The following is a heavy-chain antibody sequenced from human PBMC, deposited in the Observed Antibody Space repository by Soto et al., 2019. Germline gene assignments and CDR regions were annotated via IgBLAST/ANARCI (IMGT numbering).Heavy chain of an antibody. D-gene: IGHD3-22*01. V-gene: IGHV2-5*02. CDR3: AHLNFCDSSKAEDYCMDV. Sequence: QITLKESGPTLVKPTQTLTLTCTFSGFSLSTSGVGVGWIRQPPGKALEWLALIYWDDDKRYSPSLKSRLTITKDTHKNQVVLTMTNMDHVDTATYYCAHLNFCDSSKAEDYCMDVWGQGTTVTGSS. CDR2: IYWDDDK. J-gene: IGHJ6*02. CDR1: GFSLSTSGVG.